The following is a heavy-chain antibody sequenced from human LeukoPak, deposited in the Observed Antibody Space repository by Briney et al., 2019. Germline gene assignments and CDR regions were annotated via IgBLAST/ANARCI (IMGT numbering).Heavy chain of an antibody. CDR2: ISSSGSTI. CDR3: ARETRLSRIAAAGYYFDY. D-gene: IGHD6-13*01. CDR1: GFTFSSYE. Sequence: GGSLRLSCAASGFTFSSYEMNWVRQAPGKGLEWVSYISSSGSTIYYADSVKGRFTISRDNAKNSLYLQMNSLRAEDTAVYYRARETRLSRIAAAGYYFDYWGQGTLVTVSS. J-gene: IGHJ4*02. V-gene: IGHV3-48*03.